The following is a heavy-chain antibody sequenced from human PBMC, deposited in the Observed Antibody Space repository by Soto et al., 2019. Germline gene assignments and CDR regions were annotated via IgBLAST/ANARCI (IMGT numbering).Heavy chain of an antibody. D-gene: IGHD3-10*01. CDR2: IIPIFGTA. Sequence: GASVKASCKASGGTVSSYAISWVRQAPGQGLEWMGGIIPIFGTANYAQKFQGRVTITADESTSTAYMELSSLRSEDTAVYYCARVLLHYYGSGSYYNGGYYYYGMDVWGQGTTVTVSS. J-gene: IGHJ6*02. CDR1: GGTVSSYA. V-gene: IGHV1-69*13. CDR3: ARVLLHYYGSGSYYNGGYYYYGMDV.